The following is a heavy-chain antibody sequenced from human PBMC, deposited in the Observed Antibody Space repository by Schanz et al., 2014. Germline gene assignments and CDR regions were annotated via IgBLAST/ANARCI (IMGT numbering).Heavy chain of an antibody. J-gene: IGHJ4*02. CDR2: ISTSNGNT. CDR3: ARGGYSSGWYDRDIAHFDY. CDR1: GGTFSSFG. D-gene: IGHD6-19*01. V-gene: IGHV1-18*01. Sequence: VQLEQSGAEVKKPGSSVKVSCKASGGTFSSFGINWVRQAPGQGLEWMGWISTSNGNTNYIQKLQGRVTMTADTSTSTAYMDLRSLRSDDTAVYYCARGGYSSGWYDRDIAHFDYWGQGTLVSVSS.